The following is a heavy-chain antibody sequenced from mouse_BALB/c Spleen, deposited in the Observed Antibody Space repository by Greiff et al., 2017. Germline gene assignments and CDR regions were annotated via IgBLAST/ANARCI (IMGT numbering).Heavy chain of an antibody. CDR1: GYSITSDYA. V-gene: IGHV3-2*02. CDR2: ISYSGST. Sequence: EVKLMESGPGLVKPSQSLSLTCTVTGYSITSDYAWNWIRQFPGNKLEWMGYISYSGSTSYNPSLKSRISITRDTSKNQFFLQLNSVTTEDTATYYCALYYGNYFYAMDYWGQGTSVTVSS. D-gene: IGHD2-1*01. J-gene: IGHJ4*01. CDR3: ALYYGNYFYAMDY.